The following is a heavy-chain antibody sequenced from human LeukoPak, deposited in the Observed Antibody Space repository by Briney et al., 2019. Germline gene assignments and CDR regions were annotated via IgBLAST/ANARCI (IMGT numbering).Heavy chain of an antibody. CDR3: ARELRYGSGPGLAFDT. Sequence: GGSLRLSCAASGFTFSSYGMHWVRQAPGKGLEWVAVLSYDGSDKYYVDSVKGRFTISRDNSKNTLYLQMNSLRAVDTAVYYCARELRYGSGPGLAFDTWGQGTMVTVSS. V-gene: IGHV3-33*08. J-gene: IGHJ3*02. D-gene: IGHD3-10*01. CDR2: LSYDGSDK. CDR1: GFTFSSYG.